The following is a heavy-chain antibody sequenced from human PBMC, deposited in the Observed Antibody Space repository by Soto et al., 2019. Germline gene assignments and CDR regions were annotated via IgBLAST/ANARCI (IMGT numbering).Heavy chain of an antibody. D-gene: IGHD5-12*01. Sequence: GGSLRLSCAASGFTFSSYSMNWVRQAQGKGLEWVSSISSSSSYIYYADSVKGRFTISRDNAKNSLYLQMNSLRAEDTAVYYCARDPTYSGYDFDAFDIWGQGTMVTVSS. CDR2: ISSSSSYI. CDR3: ARDPTYSGYDFDAFDI. V-gene: IGHV3-21*01. CDR1: GFTFSSYS. J-gene: IGHJ3*02.